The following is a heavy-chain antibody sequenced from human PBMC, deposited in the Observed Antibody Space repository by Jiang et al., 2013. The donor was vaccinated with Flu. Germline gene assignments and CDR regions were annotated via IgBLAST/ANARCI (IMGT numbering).Heavy chain of an antibody. V-gene: IGHV5-10-1*01. Sequence: GAEVKKPGESLRISCKGSGYSFTSYWISWVRQMPGKGLEWMGRIDPSDSYTNYSPSFQGHVTISADKSISTAYLQWSSLKASDTAMYYCARSQPLYCTNGVCPFDYWGQGTLVTVSS. CDR3: ARSQPLYCTNGVCPFDY. CDR1: GYSFTSYW. D-gene: IGHD2-8*01. J-gene: IGHJ4*02. CDR2: IDPSDSYT.